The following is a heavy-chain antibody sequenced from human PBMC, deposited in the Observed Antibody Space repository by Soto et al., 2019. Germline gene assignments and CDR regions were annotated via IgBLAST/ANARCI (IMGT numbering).Heavy chain of an antibody. CDR2: IWYDGRNK. J-gene: IGHJ5*02. CDR3: ASDVGGWFDP. Sequence: VQLVESGGGVVQPGGSLRLSCAASGFTFSSYGMHWVRQAPGKGLEWVAVIWYDGRNKYYADSVKGRFTISRDNSKNTLYLKINSLRSEATAVYDGASDVGGWFDPWGQGTLVTVSS. D-gene: IGHD1-26*01. V-gene: IGHV3-33*01. CDR1: GFTFSSYG.